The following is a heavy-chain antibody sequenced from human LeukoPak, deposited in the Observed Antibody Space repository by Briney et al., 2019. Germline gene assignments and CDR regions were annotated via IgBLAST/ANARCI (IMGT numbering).Heavy chain of an antibody. J-gene: IGHJ4*02. D-gene: IGHD3-3*01. V-gene: IGHV3-11*04. CDR2: ISSSAITM. CDR1: GFTFSNYY. CDR3: ARVYDFWSGYYYFDY. Sequence: GGSLRLSCAASGFTFSNYYISWIRQAPGKGLEWVSYISSSAITMYYADSVKGRFTISRDNAKNSLYLQMNSLRAEDTAVYYCARVYDFWSGYYYFDYWGQGTLVTVSS.